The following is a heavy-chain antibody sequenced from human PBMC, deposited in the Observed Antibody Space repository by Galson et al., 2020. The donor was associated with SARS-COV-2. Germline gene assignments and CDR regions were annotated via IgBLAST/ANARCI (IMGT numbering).Heavy chain of an antibody. V-gene: IGHV1-24*01. J-gene: IGHJ5*02. CDR3: ATAPVVTPPNWLDP. CDR2: FDPEDGET. D-gene: IGHD2-15*01. CDR1: GYTLTELS. Sequence: ASVKVSCKVSGYTLTELSMHWVRQAPGKGLEWMGGFDPEDGETIYAQKFQGRVTMTEDTSTDTAYMELSSLRSEDTAVYYCATAPVVTPPNWLDPWGKGTLVTVSS.